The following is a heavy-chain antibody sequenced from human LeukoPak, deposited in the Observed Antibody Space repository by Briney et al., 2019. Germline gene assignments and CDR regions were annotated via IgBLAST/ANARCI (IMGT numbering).Heavy chain of an antibody. CDR3: ARDTVAAADPYYYYGMDV. D-gene: IGHD6-13*01. Sequence: ASVKVSCKASGYTFTSYGISWVRQAPGQGLEWMGWISAYNGNTNYAQKLQGRVTMTTDTSTSTAYMELRSLRADDTAVYYCARDTVAAADPYYYYGMDVWGQGTTVTVSS. CDR1: GYTFTSYG. V-gene: IGHV1-18*01. CDR2: ISAYNGNT. J-gene: IGHJ6*02.